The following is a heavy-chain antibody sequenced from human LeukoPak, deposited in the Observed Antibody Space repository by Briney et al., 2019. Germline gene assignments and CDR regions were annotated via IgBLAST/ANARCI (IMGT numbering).Heavy chain of an antibody. V-gene: IGHV1-69*01. CDR1: GGTFSSYA. CDR3: ARVSGVVSKYGFDY. CDR2: IITIFGTA. D-gene: IGHD4-11*01. Sequence: SSVKVSCKAAGGTFSSYAISWVRQGPGQGLEWMGGIITIFGTANYAQKFQGRCRITADESTSTAYMELSSLRSEDTAVYYCARVSGVVSKYGFDYWGPGTLVTVSS. J-gene: IGHJ4*01.